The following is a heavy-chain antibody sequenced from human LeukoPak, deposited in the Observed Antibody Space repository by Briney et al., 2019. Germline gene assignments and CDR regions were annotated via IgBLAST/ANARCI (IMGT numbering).Heavy chain of an antibody. CDR2: IYYSGST. D-gene: IGHD2-15*01. Sequence: PSQTLSLTCVVSGGSIRSGNYYWSWIRQPPGKGLEWIGYIYYSGSTNYNPSLKSRVTISVDTSKNQFSLKLSSVTAADTAVYCCARVRASGTPSGGGNWFDPWGQGTLVTVSS. CDR3: ARVRASGTPSGGGNWFDP. CDR1: GGSIRSGNYY. V-gene: IGHV4-61*01. J-gene: IGHJ5*02.